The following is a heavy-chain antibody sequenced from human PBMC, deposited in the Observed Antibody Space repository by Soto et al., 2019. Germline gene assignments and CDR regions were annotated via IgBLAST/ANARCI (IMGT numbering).Heavy chain of an antibody. CDR3: ARDLVRGVIKLYYYGMDV. V-gene: IGHV6-1*01. CDR1: GDSVSSNSAA. Sequence: LSLTCAISGDSVSSNSAAWNWVRQSPSRGLEWLGRTYYRSKWYNDYAVSVKSRITINPDTSKNQFSLQLNSVTPEDTAVYYCARDLVRGVIKLYYYGMDVRGQVTTVTVSS. J-gene: IGHJ6*02. D-gene: IGHD3-10*01. CDR2: TYYRSKWYN.